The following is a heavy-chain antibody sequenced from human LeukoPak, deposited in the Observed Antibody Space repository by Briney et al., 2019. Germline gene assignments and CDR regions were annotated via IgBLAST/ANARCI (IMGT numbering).Heavy chain of an antibody. J-gene: IGHJ4*02. Sequence: GGSLRLSCAASGFTFSSYAMSWVHQAPGKGLEWVSTIEISGGSTYYADSVKGRFTISRDNSKNTVYLQMNSLRAEDTAVYYCAKGSSGGSYSDWGQGTLVTVSS. CDR3: AKGSSGGSYSD. D-gene: IGHD1-26*01. CDR2: IEISGGST. V-gene: IGHV3-23*01. CDR1: GFTFSSYA.